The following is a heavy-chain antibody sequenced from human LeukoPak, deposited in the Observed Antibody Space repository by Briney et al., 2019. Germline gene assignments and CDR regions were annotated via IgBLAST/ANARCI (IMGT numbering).Heavy chain of an antibody. CDR2: IYWNDDK. CDR1: GFSLSTSGVG. V-gene: IGHV2-5*01. Sequence: SGPTLVKPTQTLTLTCTFSGFSLSTSGVGVGWIRQPPVKVLEWLALIYWNDDKRYSPSLKSRLTITKDTSKVVLTMTNMDPVDTATYYCAHHSTIFGVLIAWSDAFDIWGQGTTVTVSS. D-gene: IGHD3-3*01. J-gene: IGHJ3*02. CDR3: AHHSTIFGVLIAWSDAFDI.